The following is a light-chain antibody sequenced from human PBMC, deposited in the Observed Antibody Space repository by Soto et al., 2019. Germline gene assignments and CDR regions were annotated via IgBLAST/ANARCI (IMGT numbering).Light chain of an antibody. Sequence: QSVLTQPASVSGSPGQSITVSCTGTSSHVGTYKYVSWNQHHPGKAPKLMIYEVTKRPSGVPDRFSGSKSGNTASLTVSGLQAEDEADYYCSSHAGSIHFYVFGTGTKLTVL. V-gene: IGLV2-8*01. CDR1: SSHVGTYKY. J-gene: IGLJ1*01. CDR2: EVT. CDR3: SSHAGSIHFYV.